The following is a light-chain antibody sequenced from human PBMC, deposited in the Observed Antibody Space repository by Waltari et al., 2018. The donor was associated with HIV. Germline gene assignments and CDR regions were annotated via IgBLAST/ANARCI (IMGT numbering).Light chain of an antibody. CDR1: SSNIGAGYD. V-gene: IGLV1-40*01. CDR3: QSYDSSLTGSV. J-gene: IGLJ2*01. CDR2: SNN. Sequence: QSVLTQPPSVSGAPGQRVTISCTGSSSNIGAGYDVHWYQQVPGTAPKLIIYSNNNRPSGVPDRFSASKSGASPSLSITGLQAEDEADYYCQSYDSSLTGSVFGGGTKLTVL.